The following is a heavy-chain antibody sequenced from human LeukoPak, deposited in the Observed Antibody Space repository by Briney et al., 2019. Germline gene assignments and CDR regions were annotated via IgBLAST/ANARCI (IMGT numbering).Heavy chain of an antibody. V-gene: IGHV3-30*18. Sequence: GGSLRLSCAASGFSFSSYGMHWVRQAPGKGLEWVAVISYDGSNKYYADSVKGRFTLSRDNSKNTLYLQMNSLRPEDTAVYYCAKDFVRYCSSISCRHFDNWGQGTLVAVSS. CDR2: ISYDGSNK. D-gene: IGHD2-2*01. CDR1: GFSFSSYG. J-gene: IGHJ4*02. CDR3: AKDFVRYCSSISCRHFDN.